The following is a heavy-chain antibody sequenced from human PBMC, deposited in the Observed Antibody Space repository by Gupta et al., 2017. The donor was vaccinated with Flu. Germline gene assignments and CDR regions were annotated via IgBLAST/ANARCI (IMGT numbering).Heavy chain of an antibody. V-gene: IGHV1-2*06. Sequence: PGQGLDGMGRFNPKSGGTKYAQKFQGRVTMTGDTSVSTAYMELSSLKSDDTAIYYCARVGDCSTTSCYEPFDSWGLGTQVTVSS. D-gene: IGHD2-2*03. CDR2: FNPKSGGT. CDR3: ARVGDCSTTSCYEPFDS. J-gene: IGHJ4*02.